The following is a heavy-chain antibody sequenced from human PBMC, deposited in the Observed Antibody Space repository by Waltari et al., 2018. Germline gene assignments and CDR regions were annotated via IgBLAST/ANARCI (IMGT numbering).Heavy chain of an antibody. CDR1: GGSISSSSYY. V-gene: IGHV4-39*07. CDR3: ARDLKRKYFDY. J-gene: IGHJ4*02. CDR2: IYYSGST. Sequence: QLQLQESGPGLVKPSETLSLTCTVSGGSISSSSYYWGWIRQPPGKGLEWIGSIYYSGSTYYNPSLKSRVTISVDTSKNQFSLKLSSVTAADTAVYYCARDLKRKYFDYWGQGTLVTVSS.